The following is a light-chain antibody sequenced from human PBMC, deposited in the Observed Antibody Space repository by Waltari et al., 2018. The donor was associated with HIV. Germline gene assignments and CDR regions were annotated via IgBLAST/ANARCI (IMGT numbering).Light chain of an antibody. J-gene: IGLJ2*01. CDR3: SAWDDSLNVV. CDR1: GSKIGNDT. V-gene: IGLV1-44*01. CDR2: SNN. Sequence: QSVLTQPPSASGTPGQRATISCSGLGSKIGNDTVDWYQQLPGTAPKILIYSNNQRPSGVPDRFSGSKSGTSASLAISGLQSEDEADYYCSAWDDSLNVVFGGGTKLTVL.